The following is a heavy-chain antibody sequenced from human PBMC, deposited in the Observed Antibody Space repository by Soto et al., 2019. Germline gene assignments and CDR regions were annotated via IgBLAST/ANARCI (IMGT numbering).Heavy chain of an antibody. V-gene: IGHV3-30*19. Sequence: QVQLVESGGGVVQPGTSLRVSCVGSGFTFRSYVIHWVRQAPGKGLEWVALTSYDGSDKYYDDSVRGRFTISRDNSRNTXXXXXXXXXXXXXXXXXXXXXXTTGGLDVWGQGTLVSV. CDR1: GFTFRSYV. J-gene: IGHJ1*01. CDR2: TSYDGSDK. D-gene: IGHD3-16*01. CDR3: XXXXTTGGLDV.